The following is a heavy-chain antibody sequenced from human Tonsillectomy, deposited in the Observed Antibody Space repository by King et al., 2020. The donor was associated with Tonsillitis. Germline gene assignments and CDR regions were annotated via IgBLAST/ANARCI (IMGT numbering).Heavy chain of an antibody. Sequence: VQLVESGGGLVQPGGSLRLSCAASGFTFSSYEINWVRQAPGNGPQWVSYISSSGTTIYYADSVKDRFTNSRDNAKNSLFLQMNSLRAEDTAVYYCARTSTTSSLAFDIWGQGTMVTVSS. CDR1: GFTFSSYE. D-gene: IGHD2-2*01. J-gene: IGHJ3*02. CDR2: ISSSGTTI. V-gene: IGHV3-48*03. CDR3: ARTSTTSSLAFDI.